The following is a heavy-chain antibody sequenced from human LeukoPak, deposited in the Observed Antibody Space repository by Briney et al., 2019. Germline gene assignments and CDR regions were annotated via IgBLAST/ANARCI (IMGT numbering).Heavy chain of an antibody. J-gene: IGHJ5*02. CDR2: ISSDGSAK. V-gene: IGHV3-30*18. Sequence: GGSLRLSCAASGFTFTTYGMHWVRQAPGKGLEWVATISSDGSAKYYADSVQGRFTISRDNSKNTLDLQMNSLRLDDAAVYYCAKGLNGNWFDPWGQGTLVIVS. CDR1: GFTFTTYG. CDR3: AKGLNGNWFDP.